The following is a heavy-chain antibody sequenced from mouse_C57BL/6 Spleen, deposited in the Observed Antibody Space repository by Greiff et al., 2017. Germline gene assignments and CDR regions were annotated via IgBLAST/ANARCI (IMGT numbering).Heavy chain of an antibody. CDR2: IDPSDSET. V-gene: IGHV1-52*01. CDR1: GYTFTSYW. Sequence: QVQLQQPGAELVRPGSSVKLSCKASGYTFTSYWMHWVKQRPIQGLEWIGNIDPSDSETNYNQKFKDKATLTVDKSSSTAYMQLSSLTSEDSAVYYCARCCGSCSYYFGCRGQGATLTVAS. J-gene: IGHJ2*01. D-gene: IGHD1-1*01. CDR3: ARCCGSCSYYFGC.